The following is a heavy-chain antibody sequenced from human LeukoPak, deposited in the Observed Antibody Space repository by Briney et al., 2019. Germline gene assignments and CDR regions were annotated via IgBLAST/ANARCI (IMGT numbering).Heavy chain of an antibody. CDR2: ISSSGSTI. V-gene: IGHV3-48*03. CDR1: GFTFSSYE. CDR3: ARESLNYDYVWGIFDY. J-gene: IGHJ4*02. D-gene: IGHD3-16*01. Sequence: GGSLRLSCAASGFTFSSYEMNWVRQAPGKGLEWVSYISSSGSTIYYADSVKGRFTISRDNAKNSLYLQMNSLRAEDTAVYYCARESLNYDYVWGIFDYWGQGTLVTVCS.